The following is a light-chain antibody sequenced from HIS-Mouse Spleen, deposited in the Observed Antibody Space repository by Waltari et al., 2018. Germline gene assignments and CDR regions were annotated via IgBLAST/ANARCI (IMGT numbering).Light chain of an antibody. CDR3: CSYAGSYTYV. J-gene: IGLJ1*01. Sequence: QSALTQPRSVSGSPGQSVPISCTGTSSDVRGYNYVAWYQQHPGKAPKLMIYDVSKRPSGVPDRFSGSKSGNTASLTISGLQAEDEADYYCCSYAGSYTYVFGTGTKVTVL. CDR2: DVS. V-gene: IGLV2-11*01. CDR1: SSDVRGYNY.